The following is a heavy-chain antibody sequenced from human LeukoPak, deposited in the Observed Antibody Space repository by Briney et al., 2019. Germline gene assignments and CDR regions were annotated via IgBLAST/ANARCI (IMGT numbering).Heavy chain of an antibody. V-gene: IGHV1-46*01. CDR2: INPSGGST. CDR1: GYTFTGDY. CDR3: AREHVRKKVVVAATPHWFDP. Sequence: ASLKPSCTVSGYTFTGDYMHWVRPAPRQGLWWMGIINPSGGSTSYSQKFQGRVTMTRDTSTSTVYMELSSLRSEDTAVYYCAREHVRKKVVVAATPHWFDPWGQGTLVTVSS. D-gene: IGHD2-15*01. J-gene: IGHJ5*02.